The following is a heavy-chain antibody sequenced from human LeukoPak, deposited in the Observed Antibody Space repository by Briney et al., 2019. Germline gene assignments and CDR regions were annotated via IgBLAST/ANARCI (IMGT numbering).Heavy chain of an antibody. CDR2: IKQDGSQK. CDR1: GFTFGSYW. CDR3: ARSPVRHYETDC. Sequence: QPGGSLLLSCAASGFTFGSYWMSWARQAPGKGLEWVANIKQDGSQKYQVDSLKERFTISRDNAKNSLYLQMNSLRAEDTAVYYCARSPVRHYETDCWGQGTLVTVSS. J-gene: IGHJ4*02. D-gene: IGHD3-22*01. V-gene: IGHV3-7*05.